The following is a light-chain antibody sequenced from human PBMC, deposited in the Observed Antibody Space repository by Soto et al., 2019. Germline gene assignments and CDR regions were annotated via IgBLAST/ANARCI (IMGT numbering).Light chain of an antibody. CDR2: KAS. J-gene: IGKJ1*01. Sequence: DIQMTQSPSTLSGSVGDRDTITCRASQTISSWLAWYQQKPVKAPKLLIYKASTLTSGVPSRFSGSGSGTEFTLTISSLQPDEFATYYCQHYNSYSEAFGQGTKVELK. CDR1: QTISSW. CDR3: QHYNSYSEA. V-gene: IGKV1-5*03.